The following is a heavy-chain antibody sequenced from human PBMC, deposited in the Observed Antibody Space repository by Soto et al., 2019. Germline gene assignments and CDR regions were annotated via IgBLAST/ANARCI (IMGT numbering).Heavy chain of an antibody. CDR2: ISGSGGST. Sequence: EVQLLESGGGLVQPGGSLRLSCAASGFTFSSYAMSWVRQAPGKGLEWVSAISGSGGSTYYADSVKGRFTISRDNSKNTLYLQMNSLRAEDTAVYYCVKDGIAAAGTDLYYYFDYWGQGTLVTVSS. CDR1: GFTFSSYA. V-gene: IGHV3-23*01. CDR3: VKDGIAAAGTDLYYYFDY. D-gene: IGHD6-13*01. J-gene: IGHJ4*02.